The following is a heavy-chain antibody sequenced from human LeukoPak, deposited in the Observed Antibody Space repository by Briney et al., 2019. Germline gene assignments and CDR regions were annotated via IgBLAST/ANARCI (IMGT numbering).Heavy chain of an antibody. Sequence: ASVKVSCKASGYTFTGYYVHWVRQAPGQGLEWMGWLNPSSGLTAYAHPFRGRLTVTSDSSTNTAYMELTNLTSDDTAVYYCARSVCSVGSCYSWYLNLWGRGTLVTVSS. J-gene: IGHJ2*01. V-gene: IGHV1-2*02. CDR1: GYTFTGYY. D-gene: IGHD2-15*01. CDR3: ARSVCSVGSCYSWYLNL. CDR2: LNPSSGLT.